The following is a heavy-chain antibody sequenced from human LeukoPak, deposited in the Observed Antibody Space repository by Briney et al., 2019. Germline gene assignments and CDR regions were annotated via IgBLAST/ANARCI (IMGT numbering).Heavy chain of an antibody. D-gene: IGHD5-24*01. CDR1: GGSISNYY. CDR3: ARHVRSGYNLLDY. J-gene: IGHJ4*02. CDR2: IYFSGSS. Sequence: PSETLSLTCTVSGGSISNYYWSWIRQPPGKGLEWIGYIYFSGSSNQNPSLRSRVTMSVDTPKNQFSLKLSSVTAADTAVYYCARHVRSGYNLLDYWGQGTPVTVSS. V-gene: IGHV4-59*08.